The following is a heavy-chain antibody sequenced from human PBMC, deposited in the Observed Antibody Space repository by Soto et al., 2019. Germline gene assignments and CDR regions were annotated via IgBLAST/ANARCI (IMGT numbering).Heavy chain of an antibody. D-gene: IGHD6-13*01. Sequence: QVQLVQSGSELKKPGASVKVSCKASGYTFTSYAMNWVRQAPGQGLEWMGWINTNTGNPTYAQGFTGRFVFSLDTSVSTVYLQICSLKAEDTAVYYCARVGSSSKQKYFQHWGQGTLVTVSS. V-gene: IGHV7-4-1*01. CDR2: INTNTGNP. J-gene: IGHJ1*01. CDR3: ARVGSSSKQKYFQH. CDR1: GYTFTSYA.